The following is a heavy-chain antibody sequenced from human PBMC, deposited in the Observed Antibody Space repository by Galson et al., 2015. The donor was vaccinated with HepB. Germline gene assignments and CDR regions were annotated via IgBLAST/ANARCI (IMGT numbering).Heavy chain of an antibody. CDR3: ARGMVGATDFDY. V-gene: IGHV1-69*13. J-gene: IGHJ4*02. CDR1: GGTFSSYA. D-gene: IGHD1-26*01. CDR2: IIPIFGTA. Sequence: SVKVSCKASGGTFSSYAISWVRQAPGQGLEWMGGIIPIFGTANYAQMFQGRVTITADESTSTAYMELSSLRSEDTAVYYCARGMVGATDFDYWGQGTLVTVSS.